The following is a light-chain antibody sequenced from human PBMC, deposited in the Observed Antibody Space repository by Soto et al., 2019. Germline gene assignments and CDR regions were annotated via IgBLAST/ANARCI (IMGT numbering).Light chain of an antibody. Sequence: DIQMTQSPSSLSASVGDRVSITCRASQAISSYLAWYQQKPGKVPKVLIYAESTLQSGVPSRFSGSGSGTDFTLTISSLQPEDVATYYCQKYNSAPPTFGQGTKVEIK. CDR1: QAISSY. J-gene: IGKJ1*01. CDR2: AES. CDR3: QKYNSAPPT. V-gene: IGKV1-27*01.